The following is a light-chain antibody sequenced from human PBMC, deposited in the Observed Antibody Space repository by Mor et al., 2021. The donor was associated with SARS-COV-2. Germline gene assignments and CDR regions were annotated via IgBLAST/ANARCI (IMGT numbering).Light chain of an antibody. Sequence: APKVVINHSKKRVSVIPDRFSGSKSGTTAILVITGLQTGDEADYYCGTWDDSLSVEMFGGGTKLTVL. CDR2: HSK. CDR3: GTWDDSLSVEM. V-gene: IGLV1-51*01. J-gene: IGLJ3*02.